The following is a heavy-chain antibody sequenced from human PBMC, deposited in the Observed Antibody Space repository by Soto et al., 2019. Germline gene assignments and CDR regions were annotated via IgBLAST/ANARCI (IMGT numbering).Heavy chain of an antibody. J-gene: IGHJ5*02. Sequence: QVQLVQSGAEVKKPGASVKVSCKASGYTFTSYDINWVRQATGQGLEWMGWMNPNSGNTGYAQKFQGRVTVTRNTSISTAYMELSSLRSEDTAVYYCARGVHYGDRTEGWFDPWGQGTLVTVSS. CDR3: ARGVHYGDRTEGWFDP. V-gene: IGHV1-8*01. CDR2: MNPNSGNT. D-gene: IGHD4-17*01. CDR1: GYTFTSYD.